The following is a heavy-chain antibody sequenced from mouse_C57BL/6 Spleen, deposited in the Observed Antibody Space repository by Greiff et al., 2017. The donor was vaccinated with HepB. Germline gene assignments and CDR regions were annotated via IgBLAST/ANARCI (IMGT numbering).Heavy chain of an antibody. Sequence: VQLQQSGPELVKPGASVKISCKASGYTFTDYYMNWVKQSHGKSLEWIGDINPNNGGTSYNQKFKGKATLTVDKSSSTAYMELRSLTSEDSAVYYCARTDYGYVYFDYWGQGTTLTVSS. D-gene: IGHD2-2*01. CDR2: INPNNGGT. CDR3: ARTDYGYVYFDY. V-gene: IGHV1-26*01. CDR1: GYTFTDYY. J-gene: IGHJ2*01.